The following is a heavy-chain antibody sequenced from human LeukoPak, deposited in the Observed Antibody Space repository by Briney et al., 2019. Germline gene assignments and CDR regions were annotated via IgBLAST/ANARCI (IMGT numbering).Heavy chain of an antibody. CDR1: GFTFSSYA. V-gene: IGHV3-23*01. D-gene: IGHD3-16*01. Sequence: GGSLRLSCAASGFTFSSYAMSWVRQAPGKGLEWVSAIIGSGGSTYYADSVKGRFTISRDNSKNTLYLQMNSLRAEDTAVYYCAKVHDYVWGSYNFDYWGQGTLVTVSS. CDR2: IIGSGGST. CDR3: AKVHDYVWGSYNFDY. J-gene: IGHJ4*02.